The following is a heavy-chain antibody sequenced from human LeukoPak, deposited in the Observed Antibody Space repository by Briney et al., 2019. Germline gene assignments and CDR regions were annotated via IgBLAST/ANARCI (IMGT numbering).Heavy chain of an antibody. CDR3: ARDLRRVSAPGYCSSTSCLYGGTYYYYGMDV. Sequence: ASVKVSCTASGYTFTTYDINWVRQATGQGLEWMGWMSPNSGNTGYAQKFQGRVTMTRNTSISTAYMELSSLRSEDTAVYYCARDLRRVSAPGYCSSTSCLYGGTYYYYGMDVWGQGTTVTVSS. CDR2: MSPNSGNT. D-gene: IGHD2-2*01. V-gene: IGHV1-8*01. CDR1: GYTFTTYD. J-gene: IGHJ6*02.